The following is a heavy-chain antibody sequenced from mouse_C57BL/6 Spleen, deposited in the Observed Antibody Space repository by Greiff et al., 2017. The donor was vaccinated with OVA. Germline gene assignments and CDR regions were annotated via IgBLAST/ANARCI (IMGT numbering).Heavy chain of an antibody. J-gene: IGHJ2*01. D-gene: IGHD1-1*01. V-gene: IGHV5-17*01. Sequence: EVQLVESGGGLVKPGGSLKLSCAASGFTFSDYGMHWVRQAPEKGLEWVAYISSGSSTIYYADTVKGRFTSSRDNAKNTLFLQMTSLRSEDTAMYYCARRDYYGSSFDYWGQGTTLTVSS. CDR1: GFTFSDYG. CDR2: ISSGSSTI. CDR3: ARRDYYGSSFDY.